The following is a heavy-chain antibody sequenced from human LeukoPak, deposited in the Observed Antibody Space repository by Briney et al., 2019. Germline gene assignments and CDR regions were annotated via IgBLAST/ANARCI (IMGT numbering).Heavy chain of an antibody. CDR1: GYSISSGYY. CDR3: ARVPYSPSCGTVVRGYYFDY. J-gene: IGHJ4*02. Sequence: SETLSLTCTVSGYSISSGYYWGWIRQPPGKGLEWIGSMYHSGTTYYNPSLESRVTISIDTSKNQFSLKLSSVTAADTAVYYCARVPYSPSCGTVVRGYYFDYWGQGTLVTVSS. CDR2: MYHSGTT. D-gene: IGHD1-26*01. V-gene: IGHV4-38-2*02.